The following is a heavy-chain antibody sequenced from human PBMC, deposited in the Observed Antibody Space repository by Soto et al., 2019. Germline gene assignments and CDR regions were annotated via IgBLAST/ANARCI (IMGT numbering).Heavy chain of an antibody. Sequence: HPGGSLRLSCAASGFTFSSYGMHWVRQAPGKGLEWVAVIWYDGSSKYYADSVKGRFTISRDNSKNTLYLQMNSLRAEDTAVYYCARAPPAAKLGHYYYYGMDVWGQGTTVTVSS. CDR1: GFTFSSYG. J-gene: IGHJ6*02. D-gene: IGHD6-25*01. CDR2: IWYDGSSK. V-gene: IGHV3-33*01. CDR3: ARAPPAAKLGHYYYYGMDV.